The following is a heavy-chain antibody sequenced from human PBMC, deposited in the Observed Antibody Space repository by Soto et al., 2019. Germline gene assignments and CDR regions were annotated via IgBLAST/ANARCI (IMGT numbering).Heavy chain of an antibody. D-gene: IGHD2-15*01. CDR1: GGSISSSSYY. Sequence: QLQLQESGPGLVKPSETLSLTCTVSGGSISSSSYYWGWIRQPPGKGLEWIGSIYYSGSTYYNPSLNRRVTISVDTSKNQFSLKLSSVTAADTAVYYCARHRSVVAATLLEDYWGQGTLVTVSS. CDR3: ARHRSVVAATLLEDY. V-gene: IGHV4-39*01. CDR2: IYYSGST. J-gene: IGHJ4*02.